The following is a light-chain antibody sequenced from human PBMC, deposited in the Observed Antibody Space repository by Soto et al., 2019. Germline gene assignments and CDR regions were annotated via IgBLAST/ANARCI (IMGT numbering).Light chain of an antibody. V-gene: IGKV3-15*01. CDR1: QSVNSN. CDR2: GAS. Sequence: EIVMTQSPATLSLSPGDRATLSCRASQSVNSNLAWYQQKLGQAPRVLIYGASTRATGIPDRFSGSGSGTEFILTISSLQSEDFAVYYCQEYNTWPWTFGQGTKVDIK. CDR3: QEYNTWPWT. J-gene: IGKJ1*01.